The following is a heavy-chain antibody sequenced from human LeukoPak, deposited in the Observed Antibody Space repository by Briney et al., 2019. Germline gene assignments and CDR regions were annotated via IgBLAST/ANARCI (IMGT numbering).Heavy chain of an antibody. D-gene: IGHD4-17*01. CDR2: IHSSEGT. Sequence: SETLSLTCTVSGGSLNGYYWGWIRQPPGKGLECIGYIHSSEGTAHNASLRSRLTISLDTSKNQFSLTLSSVTAADTAVYYCARHVYGEGMVVWGKGTTVTVSS. CDR3: ARHVYGEGMVV. CDR1: GGSLNGYY. V-gene: IGHV4-59*08. J-gene: IGHJ6*04.